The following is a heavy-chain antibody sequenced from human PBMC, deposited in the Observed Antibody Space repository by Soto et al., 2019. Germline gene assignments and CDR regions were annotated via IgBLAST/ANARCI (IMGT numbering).Heavy chain of an antibody. CDR1: WFTVISNY. Sequence: TGGSLRLSCASSWFTVISNYMSWVRQAPGKGLEWVSTISGSGGSTYYADSVKGRFTISRDNSKNTLYLQMNGLRAEDTAVYYCAKGVYSTSSYFDYWGQGTLVTVSS. J-gene: IGHJ4*02. CDR3: AKGVYSTSSYFDY. CDR2: ISGSGGST. D-gene: IGHD6-6*01. V-gene: IGHV3-23*01.